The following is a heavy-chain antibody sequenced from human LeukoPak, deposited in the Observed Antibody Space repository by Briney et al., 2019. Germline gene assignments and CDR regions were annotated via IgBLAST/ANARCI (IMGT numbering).Heavy chain of an antibody. D-gene: IGHD2-21*01. Sequence: SETLSLTCAVYGGSFSGYYWSWIRQPPGKGLEWIGEINHSGSTNYNPSLKSRVTISVDTSKNQFSLKLSSVTAADTAVYYCASFNHIKCFDYWGQGTLVTVSS. J-gene: IGHJ4*02. CDR3: ASFNHIKCFDY. CDR2: INHSGST. V-gene: IGHV4-34*01. CDR1: GGSFSGYY.